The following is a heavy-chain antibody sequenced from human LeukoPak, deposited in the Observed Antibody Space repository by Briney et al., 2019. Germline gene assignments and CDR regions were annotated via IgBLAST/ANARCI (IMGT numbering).Heavy chain of an antibody. CDR3: ARVERVITMIRKNLFDP. V-gene: IGHV3-11*05. D-gene: IGHD3-22*01. Sequence: KPGGSLRLSCAASGFTFSDYYMSWIRQAPGKGLEWVSYISSSSSYTNYADSVKGRFTISRDNAKNSLYLQMNSLRAEDTAVYYCARVERVITMIRKNLFDPWGQGTLVTVSS. CDR2: ISSSSSYT. CDR1: GFTFSDYY. J-gene: IGHJ5*02.